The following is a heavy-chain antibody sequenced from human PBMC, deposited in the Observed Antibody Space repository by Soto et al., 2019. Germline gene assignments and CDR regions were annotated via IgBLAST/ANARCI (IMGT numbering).Heavy chain of an antibody. CDR2: IDPGDCDT. D-gene: IGHD3-10*01. CDR3: ARYGSESFSWFDP. V-gene: IGHV5-51*01. Sequence: EAPNIPCEGSGYSFTSWCIRWVRQMPGKGLEWMGIIDPGDCDTRYSPSFQGQVTISADKSMSTAYLQWSGLKASDTAIYYCARYGSESFSWFDPWGQGTPVTVSS. CDR1: GYSFTSWC. J-gene: IGHJ5*02.